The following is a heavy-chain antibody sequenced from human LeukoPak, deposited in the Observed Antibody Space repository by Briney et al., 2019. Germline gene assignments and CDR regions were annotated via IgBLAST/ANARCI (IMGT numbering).Heavy chain of an antibody. V-gene: IGHV1-24*01. Sequence: ASVKVSCKVSGYTXTELSMHWVRQAPGKGLEWMGGFDPEDGETIYAQKFQGRVTMTEDTSTDTAYMELSSLRSEDTAVYYCATALSEGQQLVGSAFDIWGQGTMVTVSS. D-gene: IGHD6-13*01. CDR3: ATALSEGQQLVGSAFDI. CDR1: GYTXTELS. CDR2: FDPEDGET. J-gene: IGHJ3*02.